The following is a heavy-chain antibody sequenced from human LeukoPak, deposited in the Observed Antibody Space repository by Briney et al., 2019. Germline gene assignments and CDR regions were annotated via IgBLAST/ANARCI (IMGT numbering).Heavy chain of an antibody. CDR1: RCTLISYA. J-gene: IGHJ6*02. CDR2: IFHIFGIA. Sequence: ASVTVSCKASRCTLISYAISWVRPAPGKGLEGMGRIFHIFGIANYAQIFHARVTITADKSASTAYMELSSLRSQDTAVYYCATHRLEYCSSTSCSYYYYYGTYGWGQGTTVSVSS. V-gene: IGHV1-69*04. D-gene: IGHD2-2*01. CDR3: ATHRLEYCSSTSCSYYYYYGTYG.